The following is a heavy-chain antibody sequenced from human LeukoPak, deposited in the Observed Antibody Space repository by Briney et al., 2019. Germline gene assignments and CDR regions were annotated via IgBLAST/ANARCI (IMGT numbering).Heavy chain of an antibody. CDR2: INPNSGGT. D-gene: IGHD3-22*01. J-gene: IGHJ4*02. V-gene: IGHV1-2*02. CDR3: ARAGGYYDSSGYYFRSGPGDY. Sequence: GASVKVSCKASGYTFTGYYMHWVRQAPGQGLEWMGWINPNSGGTNYAQKFQGRVTMTRDTSISTAYMELSRLRSDDTAVYYCARAGGYYDSSGYYFRSGPGDYWGQGTLVTVSS. CDR1: GYTFTGYY.